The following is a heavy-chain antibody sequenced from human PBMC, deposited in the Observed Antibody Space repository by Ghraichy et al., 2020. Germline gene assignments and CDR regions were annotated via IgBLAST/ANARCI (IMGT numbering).Heavy chain of an antibody. CDR3: AREGGYGSGSYYNAPFDY. Sequence: SETLSLTCAVYGGSFSGYYWSWIRQPPGKGLEWIGEINHSGSTNYNPSLKSRVTISVDTSKNQFSLKLSSVTAADTAVYYCAREGGYGSGSYYNAPFDYWGQGTLVTVSS. CDR2: INHSGST. V-gene: IGHV4-34*01. J-gene: IGHJ4*02. D-gene: IGHD3-10*01. CDR1: GGSFSGYY.